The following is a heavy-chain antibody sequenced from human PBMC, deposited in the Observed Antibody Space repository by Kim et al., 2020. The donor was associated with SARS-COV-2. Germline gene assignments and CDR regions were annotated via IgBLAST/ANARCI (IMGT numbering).Heavy chain of an antibody. D-gene: IGHD2-2*01. J-gene: IGHJ3*01. CDR2: ISSDGNHK. CDR1: GFTFSGFS. CDR3: ARVGGYCSHANCYEAFD. V-gene: IGHV3-30*04. Sequence: GGSLRLSCAASGFTFSGFSKHWVRRTPGKGLEWVAVISSDGNHKYYADSVKGRFTISIDNSKNTLYLQMTSLRVEDTALYYCARVGGYCSHANCYEAFD.